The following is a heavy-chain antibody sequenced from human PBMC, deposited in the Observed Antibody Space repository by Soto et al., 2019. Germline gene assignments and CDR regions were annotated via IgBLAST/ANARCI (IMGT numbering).Heavy chain of an antibody. CDR3: AKARAQYYDFWSGYPVDY. J-gene: IGHJ4*02. Sequence: GSLRLSCEASGFTFSSYAMSWVRQTPGKGLEWVSAISGSGGSTYYADSVKGRFTISRDNSKNTLYMQMNSLRAEDTAVYYCAKARAQYYDFWSGYPVDYWGQGTLVTVSS. V-gene: IGHV3-23*01. CDR1: GFTFSSYA. D-gene: IGHD3-3*01. CDR2: ISGSGGST.